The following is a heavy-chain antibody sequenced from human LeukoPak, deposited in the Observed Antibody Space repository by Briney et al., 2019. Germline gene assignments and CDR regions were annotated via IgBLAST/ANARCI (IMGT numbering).Heavy chain of an antibody. CDR2: IYNSGST. V-gene: IGHV4-39*01. J-gene: IGHJ5*01. D-gene: IGHD3-22*01. CDR3: ARNGWDYYDNSWFDS. CDR1: GGSISSTNYY. Sequence: LSLTCTVSGGSISSTNYYWGWIRQPPGKGLEWIGSIYNSGSTFYSPSLKSRVTISVDTSKNQFSLKLSSVTAADTAVYYCARNGWDYYDNSWFDSWGQGTLVTVSS.